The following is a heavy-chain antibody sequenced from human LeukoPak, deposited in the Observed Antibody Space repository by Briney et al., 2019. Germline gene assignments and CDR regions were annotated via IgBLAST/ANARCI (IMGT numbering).Heavy chain of an antibody. CDR2: INHSGST. J-gene: IGHJ6*02. D-gene: IGHD2-2*01. CDR1: GGSSSGYY. Sequence: TSETLSLTCAVYGGSSSGYYWSWIRQPPENGLEWIGEINHSGSTNYNPSLKSRVSISVDTSKNQSSLKLRSVTAADTAVYYCARDTIVVVPAARVCYYYYGMDVWGQGTTVTVSS. CDR3: ARDTIVVVPAARVCYYYYGMDV. V-gene: IGHV4-34*01.